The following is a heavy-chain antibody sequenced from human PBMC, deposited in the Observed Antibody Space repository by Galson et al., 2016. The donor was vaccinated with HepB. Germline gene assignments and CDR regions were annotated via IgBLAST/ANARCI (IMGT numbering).Heavy chain of an antibody. Sequence: ETLSLTCTVSGGSVSTYFWTWIRQPPGKGLEWIGYISYNGTTNYNPSLKSRVTISPDTSKNQFSLNLSSVTAADTAVYFCARAQGARVFDFWSRGTLVTVSS. J-gene: IGHJ4*02. V-gene: IGHV4-59*02. D-gene: IGHD3-16*01. CDR1: GGSVSTYF. CDR2: ISYNGTT. CDR3: ARAQGARVFDF.